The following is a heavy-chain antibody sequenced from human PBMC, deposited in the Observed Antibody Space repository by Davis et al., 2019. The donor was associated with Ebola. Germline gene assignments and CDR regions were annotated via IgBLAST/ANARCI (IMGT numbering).Heavy chain of an antibody. D-gene: IGHD1-26*01. CDR3: ASVVGAYAPFDY. J-gene: IGHJ4*02. V-gene: IGHV1-18*01. Sequence: ASVKVSCKASGYTFTSYGITWVRQAPGQGLEWMGWISAYLGNTNYAQKLQGRVTMTTDTSTSTAYMELRSLRSDDTAVYYCASVVGAYAPFDYWGQGTLVTVSS. CDR2: ISAYLGNT. CDR1: GYTFTSYG.